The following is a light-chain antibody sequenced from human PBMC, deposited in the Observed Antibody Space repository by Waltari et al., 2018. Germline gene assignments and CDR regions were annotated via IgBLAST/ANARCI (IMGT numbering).Light chain of an antibody. CDR2: TVS. CDR1: QSLVHSDGNTY. V-gene: IGKV2-30*02. J-gene: IGKJ1*01. Sequence: DVVMTQSPLSLPVTLGQPASISCKSSQSLVHSDGNTYLNWFHQRPGQSPRRLIYTVSNRDSGVPDRFSGSGSGTDFTLKISRVEAEDVGVYYCMQSIHWPWTFGQGTKVEIK. CDR3: MQSIHWPWT.